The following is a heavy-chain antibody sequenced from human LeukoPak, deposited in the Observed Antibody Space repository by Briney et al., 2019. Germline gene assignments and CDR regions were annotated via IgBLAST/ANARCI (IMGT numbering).Heavy chain of an antibody. CDR1: GGSISSSNW. Sequence: SETLSLTCAVSGGSISSSNWWSWVRQPPGKGLEWIGRIYTSGSTIYNPSLKSRVTMSVDTSKNQFSLKLSSVTAADTAVYYCARGGYYESSGYYEYFQHWGQGTLVTVSS. V-gene: IGHV4-4*02. D-gene: IGHD3-22*01. CDR3: ARGGYYESSGYYEYFQH. J-gene: IGHJ1*01. CDR2: IYTSGST.